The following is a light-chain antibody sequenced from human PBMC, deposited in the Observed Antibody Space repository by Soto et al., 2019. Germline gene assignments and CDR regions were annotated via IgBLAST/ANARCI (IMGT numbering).Light chain of an antibody. CDR2: GAS. J-gene: IGKJ2*01. V-gene: IGKV3-20*01. CDR1: QSVNSAY. CDR3: HQYGGSPPYT. Sequence: EIVLTQSPGTLSLSPGERATLSCRARQSVNSAYLVWYQQRPGQAPRLLIYGASSRATGIPDRFSGSGSGTDFTLTINRLEPEDFAVYYCHQYGGSPPYTFGQGTKLEIK.